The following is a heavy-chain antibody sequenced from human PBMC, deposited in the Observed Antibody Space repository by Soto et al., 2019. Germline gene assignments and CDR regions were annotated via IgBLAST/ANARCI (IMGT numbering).Heavy chain of an antibody. J-gene: IGHJ4*02. Sequence: SETLSLTCTVSGGSISSYYWSWIRQPPGKGLEWIGYIYYSGSTNYNPSLKSRVTISVDTSKNQFSLKLSSVTAADTAVYYCAIHLRDFRAAGSEVFDYWGQGTLVTVSS. CDR2: IYYSGST. D-gene: IGHD6-13*01. V-gene: IGHV4-59*08. CDR3: AIHLRDFRAAGSEVFDY. CDR1: GGSISSYY.